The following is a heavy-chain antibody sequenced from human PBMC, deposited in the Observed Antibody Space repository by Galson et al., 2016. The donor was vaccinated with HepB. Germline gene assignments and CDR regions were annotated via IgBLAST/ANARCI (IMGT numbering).Heavy chain of an antibody. D-gene: IGHD3-3*01. CDR2: ISGSGGST. Sequence: SLRLSCAASGFTFSSYAMSWVRQAPGKGLEWVSAISGSGGSTYYADSVKGRFTISRDNSKNTLYLQMNSLRAEDTAVYYCAKDLGFLEWLFFDSYYYYGMHVWGQGTTVTVSS. J-gene: IGHJ6*02. V-gene: IGHV3-23*01. CDR3: AKDLGFLEWLFFDSYYYYGMHV. CDR1: GFTFSSYA.